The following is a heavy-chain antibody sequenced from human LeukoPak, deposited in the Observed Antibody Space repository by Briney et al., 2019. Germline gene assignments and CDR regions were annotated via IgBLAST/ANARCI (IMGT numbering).Heavy chain of an antibody. D-gene: IGHD2-2*01. CDR3: ARGCSSTSCYGY. Sequence: GGSLRLSCAASGFTFSSYGMHWVRQAPGKGLEWVAVIWYDGSNKYYADSVEGRFTISRDNSKNTLYLQMNSLRAEDTAVYYCARGCSSTSCYGYWGQGTLVTVSS. J-gene: IGHJ4*02. CDR1: GFTFSSYG. CDR2: IWYDGSNK. V-gene: IGHV3-33*01.